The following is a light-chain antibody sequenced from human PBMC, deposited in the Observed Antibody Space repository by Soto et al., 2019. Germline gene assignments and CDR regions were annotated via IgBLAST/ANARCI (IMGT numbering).Light chain of an antibody. Sequence: DIQMTQSPSTLSASIGDRVTITCRASQSIRSWLAWYQQKPGKAPKLLIYKASSLESGVPSRFSGSGSGTEFTLSINSLQPDDFATYFCQQYNAYPLTFGGGPRWRSN. CDR2: KAS. CDR1: QSIRSW. V-gene: IGKV1-5*03. J-gene: IGKJ4*01. CDR3: QQYNAYPLT.